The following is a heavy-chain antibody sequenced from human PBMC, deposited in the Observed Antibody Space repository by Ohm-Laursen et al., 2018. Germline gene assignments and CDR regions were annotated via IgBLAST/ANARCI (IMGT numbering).Heavy chain of an antibody. CDR1: GFTFSSYG. Sequence: SLRLSCAASGFTFSSYGMHWVRQAPGKGLEWVAVISYNGSNKYYADSVKGRFTISRDNSKNTLYLQMNSLRAEDTAVYYCAKDTEYSSSSYYYYYGMDVWGQGTTVTVSS. CDR2: ISYNGSNK. J-gene: IGHJ6*02. CDR3: AKDTEYSSSSYYYYYGMDV. D-gene: IGHD6-6*01. V-gene: IGHV3-30*18.